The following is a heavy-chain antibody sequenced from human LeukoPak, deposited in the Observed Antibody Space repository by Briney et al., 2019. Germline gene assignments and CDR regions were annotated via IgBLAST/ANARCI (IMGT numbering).Heavy chain of an antibody. Sequence: SETLSLTCAVYGGSFSGYYWSWIRQPPGKGLQWIGEINHSGSTNYDPSLKNRVTISVDTSKNQFSLKLTSVTAADTAVYYCARGRLRGAASWGQGTLVTVSS. D-gene: IGHD1-26*01. J-gene: IGHJ5*02. CDR3: ARGRLRGAAS. CDR2: INHSGST. CDR1: GGSFSGYY. V-gene: IGHV4-34*01.